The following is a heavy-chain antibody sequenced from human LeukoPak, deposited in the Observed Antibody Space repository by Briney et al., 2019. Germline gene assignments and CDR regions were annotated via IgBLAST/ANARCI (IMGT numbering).Heavy chain of an antibody. CDR1: GFTFSSYG. V-gene: IGHV3-21*01. CDR3: ARDPYSGSYGDYYYYYMDV. CDR2: ITSSSGYI. J-gene: IGHJ6*03. Sequence: GGSLRLSCAASGFTFSSYGMNWVRQAPGKGLEWVSSITSSSGYIYYADSVKGRFTISRDNAKSSLFLQMNSLRDEDTAVYYCARDPYSGSYGDYYYYYMDVWGKGTTVTISS. D-gene: IGHD1-26*01.